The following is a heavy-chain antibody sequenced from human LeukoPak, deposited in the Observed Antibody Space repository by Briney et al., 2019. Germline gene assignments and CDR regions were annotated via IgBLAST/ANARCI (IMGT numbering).Heavy chain of an antibody. CDR2: VSASGAST. CDR3: AKAGSRQLEDY. V-gene: IGHV3-23*01. J-gene: IGHJ4*02. CDR1: GFAFSDYA. Sequence: GGSLRLSCAASGFAFSDYAMSWVRQAPGKGLEWVSAVSASGASTYYADSVEGRSSISRENSKRTLYLQMNSLRAEDTAIYYCAKAGSRQLEDYWGQGTLVTISS. D-gene: IGHD1-1*01.